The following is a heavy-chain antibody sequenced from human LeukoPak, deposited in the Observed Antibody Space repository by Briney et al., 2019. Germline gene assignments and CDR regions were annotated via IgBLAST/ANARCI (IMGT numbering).Heavy chain of an antibody. CDR2: IIPIFGTA. CDR1: GGTLSSYA. Sequence: SVKVSCKASGGTLSSYAISWVRQAPGQGLEWMGGIIPIFGTANYAQKFQGRVTITADESTSTAYMELSSLRSEDTAVYYCARETKRGYSYGSVNWFDPWGQGTLVTVSS. V-gene: IGHV1-69*13. CDR3: ARETKRGYSYGSVNWFDP. J-gene: IGHJ5*02. D-gene: IGHD5-18*01.